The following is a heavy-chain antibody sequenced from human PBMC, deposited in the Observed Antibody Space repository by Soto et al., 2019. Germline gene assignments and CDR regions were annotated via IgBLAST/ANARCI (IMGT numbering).Heavy chain of an antibody. Sequence: QVQLVQSGAEVKKPGATVKVSCKASGYTFTSYGISWVRQAPGQGLEWMGWISAYNGNTNYAQKLQGRVTMTTDTSTSTAYMEPRSLRSDDTAVYYCARNGDCSRTSCPYYYYYYAMDVWGQGTTVTVSS. CDR2: ISAYNGNT. V-gene: IGHV1-18*01. CDR1: GYTFTSYG. J-gene: IGHJ6*01. D-gene: IGHD2-2*01. CDR3: ARNGDCSRTSCPYYYYYYAMDV.